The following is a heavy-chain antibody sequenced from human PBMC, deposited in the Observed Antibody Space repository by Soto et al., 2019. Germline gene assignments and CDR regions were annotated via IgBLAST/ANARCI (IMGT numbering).Heavy chain of an antibody. CDR1: GGSFSGYY. Sequence: QVPLQQWGAGLLKPSETLSLTCAVYGGSFSGYYWSWIRQPPGKGLEWIGEINHSGITNYNPSLKRRVTISVATANNQFSLKLSSVTAADTAVYYWARLRARKSDYWGQGTLVTVSS. J-gene: IGHJ4*02. CDR2: INHSGIT. CDR3: ARLRARKSDY. V-gene: IGHV4-34*01.